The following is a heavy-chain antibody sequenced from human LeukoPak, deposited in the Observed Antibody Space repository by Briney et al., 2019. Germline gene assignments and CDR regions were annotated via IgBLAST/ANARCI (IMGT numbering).Heavy chain of an antibody. CDR1: GCSISSYY. V-gene: IGHV4-59*01. J-gene: IGHJ6*03. D-gene: IGHD6-6*01. Sequence: SETLSLTCTVSGCSISSYYWSWIRQPPGKGLEWIGYINYSGSTNYNPSLKSRVTISVDTSKNQFSLKLSSVTAADTAVYYCARDGLSSSSGGTYYYYYYMDVWGKGTTVTVSS. CDR3: ARDGLSSSSGGTYYYYYYMDV. CDR2: INYSGST.